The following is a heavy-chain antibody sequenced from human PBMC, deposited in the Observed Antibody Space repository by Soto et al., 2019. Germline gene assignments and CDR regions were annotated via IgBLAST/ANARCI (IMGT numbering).Heavy chain of an antibody. CDR2: ISAYNGNT. CDR1: GYTFTSYG. CDR3: ARRAGLHFVLSPSYYYYGMDV. J-gene: IGHJ6*02. D-gene: IGHD3-3*02. V-gene: IGHV1-18*01. Sequence: ASVKVSCKASGYTFTSYGISWVRQAPGQGLEWMGWISAYNGNTNYAQKLQGRVTMTTDTSTSTAYMELRSLRSDDTAVYYCARRAGLHFVLSPSYYYYGMDVWGPGTTVTVS.